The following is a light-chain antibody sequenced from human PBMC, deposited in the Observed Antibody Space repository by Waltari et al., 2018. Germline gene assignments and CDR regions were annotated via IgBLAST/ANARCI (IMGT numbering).Light chain of an antibody. V-gene: IGLV2-14*01. CDR3: SSYTTSTTLVV. Sequence: QSALTQPASVSGSPGQSIPISCTGTSNDVGAYNSASWYQQHPGKAPKLMIYEVSNRPSGVSNRFSGSKSGNTASLTISGLQAEDEADYYCSSYTTSTTLVVFGGGTKLTVL. CDR1: SNDVGAYNS. CDR2: EVS. J-gene: IGLJ2*01.